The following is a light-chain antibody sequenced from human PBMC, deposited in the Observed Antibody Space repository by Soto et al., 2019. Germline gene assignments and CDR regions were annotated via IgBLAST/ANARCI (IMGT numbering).Light chain of an antibody. CDR1: TSNIGNNN. Sequence: QSVLTQAPSASETPGQRITLSCSGSTSNIGNNNVNWYQQVPGTAPKLLMYRNNLRPSGVPDRFSGSKSGTSASLAISGLQSEDEADYYCAAWDDSPSAWVFGGGTKLTVL. J-gene: IGLJ3*02. V-gene: IGLV1-44*01. CDR2: RNN. CDR3: AAWDDSPSAWV.